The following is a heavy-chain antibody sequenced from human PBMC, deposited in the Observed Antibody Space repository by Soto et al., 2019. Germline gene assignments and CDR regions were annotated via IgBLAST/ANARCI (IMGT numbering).Heavy chain of an antibody. CDR2: INSDGSST. CDR1: GFTFSSYW. V-gene: IGHV3-74*01. D-gene: IGHD3-22*01. Sequence: PGGSLRLSCAASGFTFSSYWMHWVRQAPGKGLVWVSRINSDGSSTSYADSVKGRFTISRDNAKNTLYLQMNSLRAEDTAVYYCARGPGYYYDSSGYYPFDYWGQGTLVTVS. J-gene: IGHJ4*02. CDR3: ARGPGYYYDSSGYYPFDY.